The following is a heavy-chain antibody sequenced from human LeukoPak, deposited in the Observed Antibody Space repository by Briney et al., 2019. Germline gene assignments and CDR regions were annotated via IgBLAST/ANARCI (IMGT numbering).Heavy chain of an antibody. D-gene: IGHD1-26*01. V-gene: IGHV4-59*01. J-gene: IGHJ2*01. CDR2: VYNSGTT. CDR3: AERGNWEWCFEL. Sequence: SETLSLTCTVSGGSISYYYWHWIRQPPGKGLEWIGNVYNSGTTNYNPSLKSRVSISIDTSKNQFSLMLHSVTAADTAAYYCAERGNWEWCFELLGRGTLSLSPQ. CDR1: GGSISYYY.